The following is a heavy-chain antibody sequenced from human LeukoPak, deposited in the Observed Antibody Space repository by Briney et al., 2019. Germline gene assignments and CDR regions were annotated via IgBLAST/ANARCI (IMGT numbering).Heavy chain of an antibody. Sequence: GGSLRLSCAASGFTFSSYWMNWVRQTPGKGLEWVANIQQDGSDKNYVDSVRGRFTISRDNAKNSLYLQMNSLRAEGTAVYFCARVRGGYYFDYWGQGTLVTVSS. CDR1: GFTFSSYW. D-gene: IGHD3-10*01. J-gene: IGHJ4*02. CDR2: IQQDGSDK. CDR3: ARVRGGYYFDY. V-gene: IGHV3-7*03.